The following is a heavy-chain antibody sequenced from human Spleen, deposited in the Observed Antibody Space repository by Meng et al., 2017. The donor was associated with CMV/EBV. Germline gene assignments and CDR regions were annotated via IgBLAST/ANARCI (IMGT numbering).Heavy chain of an antibody. Sequence: GESLKISCAASGFTFSSSYAMSWVRQAPGKGLEWVSSSSSSRVFMYYADSVKGRFTVSRDTAENTLYLQMDNLTPEDTAVYYCARTGTSSAMAIYYLDYWGPGTLVTVSS. CDR3: ARTGTSSAMAIYYLDY. D-gene: IGHD1-1*01. CDR2: SSSSRVFM. CDR1: GFTFSSSYA. J-gene: IGHJ4*02. V-gene: IGHV3-21*04.